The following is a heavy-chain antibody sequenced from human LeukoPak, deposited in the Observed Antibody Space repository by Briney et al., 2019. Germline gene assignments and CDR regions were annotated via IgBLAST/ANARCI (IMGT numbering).Heavy chain of an antibody. D-gene: IGHD6-19*01. Sequence: ASVKVSCKASGYSFTGYYMHWVRQAPGQGLEWMGGINPNSGGTNYAQKFQGRVTMTRDTSISTAYMELSRLRSDDTAVYYCARILPLAVAGILGYWGQGTLVTVSS. CDR2: INPNSGGT. V-gene: IGHV1-2*02. CDR3: ARILPLAVAGILGY. CDR1: GYSFTGYY. J-gene: IGHJ4*02.